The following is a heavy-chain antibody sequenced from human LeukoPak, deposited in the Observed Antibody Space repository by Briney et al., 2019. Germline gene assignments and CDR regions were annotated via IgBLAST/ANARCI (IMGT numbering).Heavy chain of an antibody. CDR2: IKKDGSEK. D-gene: IGHD3-22*01. Sequence: GGSLRLSCVASGFSFSSYWMTWVRQAPGKGLEWVANIKKDGSEKSYVDSVKGRFTISRDNVKNSLFLQMNSLRAEDTAVYYCAREYDSSGFRFDPWGQGTLVTVSS. CDR1: GFSFSSYW. CDR3: AREYDSSGFRFDP. J-gene: IGHJ5*02. V-gene: IGHV3-7*03.